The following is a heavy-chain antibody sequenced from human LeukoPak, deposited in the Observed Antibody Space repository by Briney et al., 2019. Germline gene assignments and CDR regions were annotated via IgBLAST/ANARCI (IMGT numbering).Heavy chain of an antibody. CDR1: GYTLTELS. D-gene: IGHD1-1*01. CDR2: FDPEDGET. V-gene: IGHV1-24*01. J-gene: IGHJ3*01. CDR3: ARVDGNWVSRPFDL. Sequence: ASVKVSCKVSGYTLTELSMHWVRQAPGKGLEWMGGFDPEDGETIYAQKFQGRVTMTEDTSTDTAYMELSSLRSEDTAVYYCARVDGNWVSRPFDLWGQGTMVTVPS.